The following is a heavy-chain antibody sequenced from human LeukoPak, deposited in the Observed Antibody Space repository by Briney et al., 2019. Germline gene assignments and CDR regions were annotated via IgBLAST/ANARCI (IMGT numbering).Heavy chain of an antibody. Sequence: ASVKVSCKASGYTFTSYDINWVRQATGQGLEWMGWMNPNSGNTGYAQKFQGRVTMTRHTSISTAYMELSSLRSEDTAVYYCARAPLLRFLEWSPGDYYYYMDVWGKGTTVTVSS. CDR3: ARAPLLRFLEWSPGDYYYYMDV. D-gene: IGHD3-3*01. J-gene: IGHJ6*03. CDR2: MNPNSGNT. CDR1: GYTFTSYD. V-gene: IGHV1-8*01.